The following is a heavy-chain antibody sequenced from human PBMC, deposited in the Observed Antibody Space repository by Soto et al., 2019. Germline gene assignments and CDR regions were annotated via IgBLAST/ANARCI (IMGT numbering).Heavy chain of an antibody. Sequence: QVQLVQSGAEVKKPGSSVKVTCKVSGGNLSNYTISWVRQTPGHGLEWMGGIIPMFTTPNHAQKFEDRVKSTADESTNTAYMGLRSLTSDETAVYYCARGSLFGDYGDFDFWGQGTLVTVSS. CDR2: IIPMFTTP. V-gene: IGHV1-69*01. J-gene: IGHJ4*02. CDR1: GGNLSNYT. CDR3: ARGSLFGDYGDFDF. D-gene: IGHD4-17*01.